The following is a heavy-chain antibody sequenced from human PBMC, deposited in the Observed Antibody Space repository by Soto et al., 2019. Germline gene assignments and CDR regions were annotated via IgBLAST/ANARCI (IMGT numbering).Heavy chain of an antibody. J-gene: IGHJ5*02. V-gene: IGHV1-8*01. Sequence: QVQLVQSGAEVKKPGASVTVSCKASGHTFTSYDIHWVRQATGQGLEWMGWMNPNNGNTGYAQKFQGRVTMTRDTSISTAYMEVSRLRYEDTAVYYCARAEGRSLDRVSWGQGTLVTVSS. CDR2: MNPNNGNT. CDR3: ARAEGRSLDRVS. CDR1: GHTFTSYD. D-gene: IGHD3-3*01.